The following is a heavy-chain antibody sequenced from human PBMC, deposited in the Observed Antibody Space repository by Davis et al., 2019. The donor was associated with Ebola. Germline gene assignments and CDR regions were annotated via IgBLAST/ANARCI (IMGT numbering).Heavy chain of an antibody. CDR2: INPNSGGT. CDR1: GYTFTGYY. V-gene: IGHV1-2*02. D-gene: IGHD3-3*01. J-gene: IGHJ5*02. CDR3: ARGEWKRNWFDP. Sequence: ASVQVSCKASGYTFTGYYMHWVRQAPGQGLEWMGWINPNSGGTNYAQKFQGRVTMTRDTSISTAYMELSRLRSADTAVYYCARGEWKRNWFDPWGQGTLVTVSS.